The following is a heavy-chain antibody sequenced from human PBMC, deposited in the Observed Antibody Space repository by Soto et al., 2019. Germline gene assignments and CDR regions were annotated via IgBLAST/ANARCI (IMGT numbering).Heavy chain of an antibody. CDR2: ISPFGGAT. CDR3: AKGRGGKTAANAGMDV. CDR1: GDSVSNDY. J-gene: IGHJ6*02. V-gene: IGHV1-46*01. D-gene: IGHD6-13*01. Sequence: ASVKVSCKASGDSVSNDYLHWVRQAPGQGFEWLGLISPFGGATAYAQRFKGRVTVTMDKSSTSFYLELSSLRSDDTAVYYCAKGRGGKTAANAGMDVWGQGVTVNVS.